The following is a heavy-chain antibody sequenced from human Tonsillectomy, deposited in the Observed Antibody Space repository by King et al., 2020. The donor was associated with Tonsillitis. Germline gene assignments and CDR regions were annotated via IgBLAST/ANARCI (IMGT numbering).Heavy chain of an antibody. V-gene: IGHV4-4*02. D-gene: IGHD2-2*01. Sequence: QLQESGPGLVKPSGTLSLTCAVSGGSISSSNWWSWVRQPPGKGLEWIGEIYHRGSTNYNPSLESRVAISVDKSKNHLALKLSSVTAADTAVYYCARDRRDGHCDSCSCYDSWYFDLWGRGTLVTVSS. J-gene: IGHJ2*01. CDR3: ARDRRDGHCDSCSCYDSWYFDL. CDR1: GGSISSSNW. CDR2: IYHRGST.